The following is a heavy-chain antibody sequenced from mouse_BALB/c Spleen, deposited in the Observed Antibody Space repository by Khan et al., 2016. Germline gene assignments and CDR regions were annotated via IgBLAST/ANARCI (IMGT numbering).Heavy chain of an antibody. Sequence: EVELVESGGGLVKPGGSLKLSCAASGFTFSSYAMSWVRQTPEKRLEWVASISSGGNTFYPDSLKGRFTISRDNARNILYLHMSSLRSEDTAMYYCTRGVTTVVDYFDYWGQGTTLTVSS. V-gene: IGHV5-6-5*01. CDR3: TRGVTTVVDYFDY. J-gene: IGHJ2*01. CDR1: GFTFSSYA. CDR2: ISSGGNT. D-gene: IGHD1-1*01.